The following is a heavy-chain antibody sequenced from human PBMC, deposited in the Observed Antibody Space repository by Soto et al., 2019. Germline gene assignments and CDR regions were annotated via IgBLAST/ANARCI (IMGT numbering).Heavy chain of an antibody. D-gene: IGHD4-4*01. CDR1: GFTFSSYA. Sequence: PGGSLRLSCAASGFTFSSYAMSWVRQAPGKGLEWVSAISGSGGSTYYADSVKGRFTISRDNSKNTLYLQMNSLRAEDTAVYYCAKHRSNDYYYYYYMDVWGKGTTVTVSS. V-gene: IGHV3-23*01. CDR2: ISGSGGST. J-gene: IGHJ6*03. CDR3: AKHRSNDYYYYYYMDV.